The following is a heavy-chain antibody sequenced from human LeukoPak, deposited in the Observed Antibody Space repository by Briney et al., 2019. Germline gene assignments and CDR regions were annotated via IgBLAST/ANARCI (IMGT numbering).Heavy chain of an antibody. CDR1: GVTPTSYN. D-gene: IGHD2-15*01. V-gene: IGHV3-21*01. Sequence: RGSLRPSCAPSGVTPTSYNMNWVRQAPGKGLEWVSSISSSISYTYYADSAKGRLTISRDTAKNSLYLQMNSLRAEDTALYYCARPTGDCSGGSCYLVLHYYGMYVAGQGTTVSVSS. J-gene: IGHJ6*01. CDR3: ARPTGDCSGGSCYLVLHYYGMYV. CDR2: ISSSISYT.